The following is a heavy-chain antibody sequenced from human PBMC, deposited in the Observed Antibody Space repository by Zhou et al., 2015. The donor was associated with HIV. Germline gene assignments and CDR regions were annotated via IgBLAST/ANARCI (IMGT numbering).Heavy chain of an antibody. CDR3: ARGPVLWFRELLVFYYYYYMDV. Sequence: QVQLVQSGAEVKKPGASVKVSCKASGYTFTSYDINWVRQATGQGLEWMGWMNPNSGNTGYAQKFQGRVTMTRNTSISTAYMELSSLRSEDTAVYYCARGPVLWFRELLVFYYYYYMDVWGKGTTVTVSS. V-gene: IGHV1-8*01. CDR2: MNPNSGNT. J-gene: IGHJ6*03. D-gene: IGHD3-10*01. CDR1: GYTFTSYD.